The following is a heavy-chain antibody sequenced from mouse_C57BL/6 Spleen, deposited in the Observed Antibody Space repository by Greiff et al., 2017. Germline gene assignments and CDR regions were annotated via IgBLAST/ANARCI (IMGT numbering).Heavy chain of an antibody. V-gene: IGHV5-17*01. Sequence: EVKLVESGGGLVKPGGSLKLSCAASGFTFSDYGMHWVRQAPEKGLEWVAYISSGSSTIYYADTVKGRFTISRDNAKNTLFLQMTSLRSEDTAMYYCARDRYYGMDHWGQGTSVTVSS. CDR3: ARDRYYGMDH. CDR1: GFTFSDYG. CDR2: ISSGSSTI. J-gene: IGHJ4*01.